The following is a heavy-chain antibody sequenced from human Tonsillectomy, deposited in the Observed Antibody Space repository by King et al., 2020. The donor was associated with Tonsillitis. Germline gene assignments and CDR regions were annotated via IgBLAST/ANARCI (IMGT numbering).Heavy chain of an antibody. CDR2: ISYDGSNK. V-gene: IGHV3-33*05. CDR3: ARDRDEYIFDY. D-gene: IGHD2/OR15-2a*01. CDR1: GFTFYSYD. Sequence: QLVQSGGGVVQPGRSLRLSCAASGFTFYSYDMHWVRQAPGKGLEWVAVISYDGSNKYYVDSVKGRFTISRDNSKNMLYLQMNSLRAEDTAVYFCARDRDEYIFDYWGQGTLVTVSS. J-gene: IGHJ4*02.